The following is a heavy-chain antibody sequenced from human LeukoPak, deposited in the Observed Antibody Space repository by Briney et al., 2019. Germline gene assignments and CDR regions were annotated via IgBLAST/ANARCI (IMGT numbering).Heavy chain of an antibody. CDR2: ISGSGGST. D-gene: IGHD3-22*01. Sequence: GGSLRLSCAASGFTISNAWMSWVRQAPGKGLEWVSAISGSGGSTYYADSVKGRFTISRDNSKNTLYLQMNSLRAEDTAVYYCAKAVDFYDSSGYYNYFDYWGQGTLATVSS. CDR3: AKAVDFYDSSGYYNYFDY. CDR1: GFTISNAW. V-gene: IGHV3-23*01. J-gene: IGHJ4*02.